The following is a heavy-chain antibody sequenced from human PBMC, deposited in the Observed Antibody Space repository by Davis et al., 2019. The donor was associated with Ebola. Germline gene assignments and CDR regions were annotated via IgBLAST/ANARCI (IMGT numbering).Heavy chain of an antibody. Sequence: ASVKVSCKASGYTFTGYYMHWVRQAPGQGLEWMGWINPNSGGTNYAQKFQGRVTMTRDTSISTAYMELSRLRSDDTAVYYCASQTKYSSLARLYYYYGMDVWGQGTTVTVSS. J-gene: IGHJ6*02. V-gene: IGHV1-2*02. CDR2: INPNSGGT. D-gene: IGHD6-6*01. CDR1: GYTFTGYY. CDR3: ASQTKYSSLARLYYYYGMDV.